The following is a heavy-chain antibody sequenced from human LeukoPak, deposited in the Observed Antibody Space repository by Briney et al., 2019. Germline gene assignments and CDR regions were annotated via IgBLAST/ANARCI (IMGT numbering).Heavy chain of an antibody. Sequence: SETLSLTCTVSGGSISSYYWSWIRQPPGKGLEWIGYIYYSGSTNYNPSLKSRVTISVDTSKNQFSLKLSSVSAADTGVYYCARVDGDYFGWFDPWGQGTLVTVSS. CDR1: GGSISSYY. CDR3: ARVDGDYFGWFDP. CDR2: IYYSGST. D-gene: IGHD4-17*01. J-gene: IGHJ5*02. V-gene: IGHV4-59*12.